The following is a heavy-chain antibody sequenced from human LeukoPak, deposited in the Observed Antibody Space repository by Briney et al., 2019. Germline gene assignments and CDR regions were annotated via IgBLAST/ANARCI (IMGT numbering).Heavy chain of an antibody. CDR2: IIPIFGTA. D-gene: IGHD2-2*01. J-gene: IGHJ3*02. V-gene: IGHV1-69*13. CDR3: ARDLVSEAFDI. CDR1: GYTFTSYY. Sequence: GASVKVSCKASGYTFTSYYMHWVRQAPGQGLEWMGGIIPIFGTANYAQKFQGRVTITADESTITAYMELSSLRSEDTAVYYCARDLVSEAFDIWGQGTMVTVSS.